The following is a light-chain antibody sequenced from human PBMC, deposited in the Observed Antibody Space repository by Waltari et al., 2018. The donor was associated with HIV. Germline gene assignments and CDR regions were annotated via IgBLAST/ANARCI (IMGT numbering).Light chain of an antibody. CDR2: EVI. V-gene: IGLV2-8*01. Sequence: QSALTQPPSASGSPGQSVTISCTGTKAPKLVVYEVIKRPSGVPDRFSASKSGNTASLTVSGLQAEDEGDYYCCSYAGWSDSWVFGTGTKVTVL. CDR3: CSYAGWSDSWV. J-gene: IGLJ1*01.